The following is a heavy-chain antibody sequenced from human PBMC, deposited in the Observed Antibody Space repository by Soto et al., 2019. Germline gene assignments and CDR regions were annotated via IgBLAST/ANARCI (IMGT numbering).Heavy chain of an antibody. CDR3: ARGGGYSYGSNWFDP. V-gene: IGHV1-18*01. Sequence: ASVKVSCKASGYTFTSYDINWVRQATGQGLEWMGWISAYNGNTNYAQKLQGRVTMTTDTSTSTAYMELRSLRSDDTAVYYCARGGGYSYGSNWFDPWGQGTLVTVSS. D-gene: IGHD5-18*01. J-gene: IGHJ5*02. CDR2: ISAYNGNT. CDR1: GYTFTSYD.